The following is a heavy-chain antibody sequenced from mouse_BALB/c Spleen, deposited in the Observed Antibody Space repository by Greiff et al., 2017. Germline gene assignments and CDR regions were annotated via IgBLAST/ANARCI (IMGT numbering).Heavy chain of an antibody. D-gene: IGHD2-3*01. CDR2: ILPGSGST. CDR3: ARTIYDGYLFAY. Sequence: QVQLQQSGAELMKPGASVKISCKATGYTFRSYWIEWVKQRPGHGLEWIGEILPGSGSTNYNEKFKGKATFTADTSSNTAYMQLSSLTSEDSAVYYCARTIYDGYLFAYWGQGTLVTVSA. CDR1: GYTFRSYW. V-gene: IGHV1-9*01. J-gene: IGHJ3*01.